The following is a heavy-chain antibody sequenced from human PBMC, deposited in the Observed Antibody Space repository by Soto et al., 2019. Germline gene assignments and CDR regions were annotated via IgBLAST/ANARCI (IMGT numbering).Heavy chain of an antibody. V-gene: IGHV3-23*01. D-gene: IGHD4-17*01. J-gene: IGHJ4*02. CDR2: ISGSGDGT. Sequence: GGSLRLSCAASGFTFSTYALSWVRQAPGKGLEWVSAISGSGDGTYYADSVKGRFTISRDNSKNTLYLQMSNLRAEDTAVYYCAKVGPTVATQRFFDYWGQGNLVTVSS. CDR3: AKVGPTVATQRFFDY. CDR1: GFTFSTYA.